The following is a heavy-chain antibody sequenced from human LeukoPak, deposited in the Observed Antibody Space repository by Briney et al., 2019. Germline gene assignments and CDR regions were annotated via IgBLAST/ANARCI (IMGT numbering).Heavy chain of an antibody. CDR1: GFTFSNYA. V-gene: IGHV3-23*01. CDR3: AKTQGYYDA. CDR2: IYGSDDKT. D-gene: IGHD2-15*01. J-gene: IGHJ5*02. Sequence: GGSLRLSCVASGFTFSNYAMSWVRQAPGKGLELVSGIYGSDDKTVYGDAVKGRFTISRDNSKDTLYLQMNSLRADDTAVYYCAKTQGYYDAWGQGALVTVSS.